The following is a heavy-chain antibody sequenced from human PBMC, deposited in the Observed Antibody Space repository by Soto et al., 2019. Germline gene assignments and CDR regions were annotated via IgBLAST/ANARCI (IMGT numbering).Heavy chain of an antibody. J-gene: IGHJ6*03. CDR3: ARGYYYGSGSYNSYYYMDV. CDR2: INPNSGGT. CDR1: GYTFTCYY. Sequence: ASVKVSCKASGYTFTCYYMHWVRQAPGQGLEWMGWINPNSGGTNYAQKFQGWVTMTRETSISTAYIELSRLSSDDTAVNYCARGYYYGSGSYNSYYYMDVWGKGTTVTVSS. V-gene: IGHV1-2*04. D-gene: IGHD3-10*01.